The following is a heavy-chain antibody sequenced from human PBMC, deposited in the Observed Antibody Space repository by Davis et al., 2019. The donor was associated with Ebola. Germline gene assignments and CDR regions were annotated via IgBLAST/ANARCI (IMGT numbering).Heavy chain of an antibody. CDR3: ARREHSTSSDNYFDY. CDR2: INPYTGDT. D-gene: IGHD6-6*01. J-gene: IGHJ4*02. Sequence: AASVKVSCKASGYTFTGHYMHWARQAPGQGLEWMGRINPYTGDTNYAQKFQGRVTMTRDTSITTAYMELSRLRSDDTAVYYCARREHSTSSDNYFDYFGQGTLVTVSS. CDR1: GYTFTGHY. V-gene: IGHV1-2*06.